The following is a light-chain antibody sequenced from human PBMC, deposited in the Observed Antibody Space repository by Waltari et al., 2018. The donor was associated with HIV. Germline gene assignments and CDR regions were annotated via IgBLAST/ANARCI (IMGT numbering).Light chain of an antibody. Sequence: QSALTQPPSASGSPGQSVTISCTGTSSDVGTYNYVSWYQQHPGKAPKLMIYEVIKRPSGVPDRFSGSKSGNTASLTVSGLQAEDEADYYCSSYAGSNIVVFGGGTKLTVL. CDR2: EVI. CDR3: SSYAGSNIVV. V-gene: IGLV2-8*01. J-gene: IGLJ2*01. CDR1: SSDVGTYNY.